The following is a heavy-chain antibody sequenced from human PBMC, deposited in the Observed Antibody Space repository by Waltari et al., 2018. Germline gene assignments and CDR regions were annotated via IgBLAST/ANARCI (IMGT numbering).Heavy chain of an antibody. D-gene: IGHD2-2*01. CDR3: LNLAYCNPSTCYPRPG. CDR1: GGSFTSYY. CDR2: LTHRGST. V-gene: IGHV4-34*01. Sequence: QVKLKQWGAGLLKPSETLSLTCRVDGGSFTSYYWSWIRQPPGKGLEWIGELTHRGSTHYNPSLTGRVTMSVDKSKSQFSLKLTSVTAADTAVYYCLNLAYCNPSTCYPRPGWGPGNLVVVSS. J-gene: IGHJ4*02.